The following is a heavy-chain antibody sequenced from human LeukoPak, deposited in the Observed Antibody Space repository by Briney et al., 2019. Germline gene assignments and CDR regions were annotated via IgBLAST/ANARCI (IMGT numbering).Heavy chain of an antibody. CDR2: ISGSGGNT. J-gene: IGHJ4*02. Sequence: GGSLRLSCAASGFTFSSYAMSWVRQAPGKGLEWVSTISGSGGNTYYADSVKGRFTISRENAKNTLYLQMNSLRAEDTAVYYCTKETYFCADWGQGTLVTVSS. V-gene: IGHV3-23*01. CDR1: GFTFSSYA. D-gene: IGHD3-3*01. CDR3: TKETYFCAD.